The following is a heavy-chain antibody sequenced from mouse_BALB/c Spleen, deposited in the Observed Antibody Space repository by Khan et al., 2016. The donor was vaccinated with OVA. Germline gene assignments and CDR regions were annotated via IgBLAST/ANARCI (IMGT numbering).Heavy chain of an antibody. CDR1: GYSITSGYS. D-gene: IGHD1-1*01. Sequence: EVQLQESGPDLVKPSQSLSLTCTVTGYSITSGYSWHWIRQFPGNKLEWMDYIHYSGSTNYNPSLKSRISITRETSKNQFFLQLNSVTTEDTATYYCARSGTTVVAYWYFDVWGAGTTVTVSS. J-gene: IGHJ1*01. CDR3: ARSGTTVVAYWYFDV. CDR2: IHYSGST. V-gene: IGHV3-1*02.